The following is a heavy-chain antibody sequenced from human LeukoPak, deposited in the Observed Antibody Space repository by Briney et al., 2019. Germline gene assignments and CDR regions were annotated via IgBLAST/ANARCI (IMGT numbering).Heavy chain of an antibody. J-gene: IGHJ4*01. V-gene: IGHV3-30*18. D-gene: IGHD3-22*01. CDR2: ISYDGSNK. CDR1: GFTFSSYG. CDR3: AKGRCHGSRGYYSLDCFDY. Sequence: PGRSLRLSCAASGFTFSSYGMHWVRQAPGKGLEWVAGISYDGSNKGYADSVKGRFTLSRDNSKNTLYLHMNSLRAEDTAVYYCAKGRCHGSRGYYSLDCFDYWGHGALVTVSS.